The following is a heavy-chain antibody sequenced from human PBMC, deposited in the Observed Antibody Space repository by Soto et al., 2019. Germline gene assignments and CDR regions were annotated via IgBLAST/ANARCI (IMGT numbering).Heavy chain of an antibody. J-gene: IGHJ4*02. CDR2: IYYSGST. Sequence: SETLSLTCTVSGGSISSGDYYWSWIRQPPGKGLEWIGYIYYSGSTYYNPSLKSRVTISVDTSKNQFSLKLSSVTAADTAVYYCARLSTYYYGSGSLNFDYWGQGTLVTVSS. CDR3: ARLSTYYYGSGSLNFDY. V-gene: IGHV4-30-4*01. D-gene: IGHD3-10*01. CDR1: GGSISSGDYY.